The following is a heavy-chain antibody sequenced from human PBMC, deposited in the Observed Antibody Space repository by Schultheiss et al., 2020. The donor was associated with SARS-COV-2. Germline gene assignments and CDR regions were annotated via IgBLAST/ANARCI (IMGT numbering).Heavy chain of an antibody. CDR3: ASRRDGYNY. D-gene: IGHD5-24*01. Sequence: SCVASGGSFSSYYWSWIRQPPGKGLEWIGEINHSGLTNYNPSLKSRVAMSLDTSKSQFSLKLNSVTAADTAVYYCASRRDGYNYWGQGTLVTVSS. CDR2: INHSGLT. CDR1: GGSFSSYY. V-gene: IGHV4-34*01. J-gene: IGHJ4*02.